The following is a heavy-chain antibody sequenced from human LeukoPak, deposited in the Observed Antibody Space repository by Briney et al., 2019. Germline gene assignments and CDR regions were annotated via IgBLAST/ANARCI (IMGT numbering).Heavy chain of an antibody. CDR1: GGSISSAGHY. J-gene: IGHJ4*02. CDR2: IYHSGTT. D-gene: IGHD6-13*01. CDR3: ARLSGSSSWGFDY. Sequence: SETLSLTCTVSGGSISSAGHYWSWIRQPPGKGLEWIGYIYHSGTTYYNPSLKSRVTISVDRSKNQSSLKLSSVTAADTAVYYCARLSGSSSWGFDYWGQGTLVTVSS. V-gene: IGHV4-30-2*01.